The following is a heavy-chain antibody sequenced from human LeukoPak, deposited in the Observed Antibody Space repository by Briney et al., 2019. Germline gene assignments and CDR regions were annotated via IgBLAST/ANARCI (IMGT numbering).Heavy chain of an antibody. CDR3: AREIEGLYYYDSSGYYYAY. Sequence: SVKVSCKASGGTFSSYTISWVRQAPGQGLEWMGRIIPILGIANYAQKFQGRVTITADKSTSTAYMELSSLRSEDTAVYYCAREIEGLYYYDSSGYYYAYWGQGTLVTVSS. D-gene: IGHD3-22*01. J-gene: IGHJ4*02. CDR2: IIPILGIA. V-gene: IGHV1-69*04. CDR1: GGTFSSYT.